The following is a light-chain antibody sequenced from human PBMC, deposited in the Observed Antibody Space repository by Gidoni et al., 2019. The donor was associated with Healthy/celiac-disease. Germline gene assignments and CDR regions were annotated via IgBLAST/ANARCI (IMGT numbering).Light chain of an antibody. CDR2: GAS. J-gene: IGKJ3*01. CDR1: QSVSSN. Sequence: EIEMTQSPATLSVYPGERATLSCRASQSVSSNLAWYQQKPGQAPRLLIYGASTRATGIPARFSGSGSGTEFTLTISSLQSEDFAVYYCQQYNNWLFTFGPGTKVDIK. CDR3: QQYNNWLFT. V-gene: IGKV3-15*01.